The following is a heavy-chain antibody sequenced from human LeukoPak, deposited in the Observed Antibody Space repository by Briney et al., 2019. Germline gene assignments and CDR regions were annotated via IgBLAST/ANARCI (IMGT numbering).Heavy chain of an antibody. J-gene: IGHJ4*02. CDR3: ARALGHGNTAMVTH. Sequence: GATVKVSCKASGYTFTSYYMHWVRQAPGQGLEWMGIIHPNGGSTSYAQRFQGRVTMTRDTSTSTVYMELSSLRSEDTAVYYCARALGHGNTAMVTHWGQGTLVTVSS. CDR2: IHPNGGST. CDR1: GYTFTSYY. V-gene: IGHV1-46*03. D-gene: IGHD5-18*01.